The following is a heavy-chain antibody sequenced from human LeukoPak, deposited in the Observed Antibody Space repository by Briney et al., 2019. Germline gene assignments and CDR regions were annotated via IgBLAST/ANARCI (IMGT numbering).Heavy chain of an antibody. CDR2: INQGGSVK. J-gene: IGHJ4*02. D-gene: IGHD5-12*01. Sequence: GGSLRLSCAASGFTFSTYGMHWVRQAPGKGLEWVANINQGGSVKYYVDSVKGRFTISRDDAKNSLYVQMNSLRDEDTAVYYCARVGYSGWNLEYWGQGTLVTVSS. V-gene: IGHV3-7*01. CDR1: GFTFSTYG. CDR3: ARVGYSGWNLEY.